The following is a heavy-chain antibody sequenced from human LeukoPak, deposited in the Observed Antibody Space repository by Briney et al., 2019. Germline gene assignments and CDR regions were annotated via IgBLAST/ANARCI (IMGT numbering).Heavy chain of an antibody. CDR2: IIPILGIA. Sequence: SVKVSCKASGGTFSSYAISWVRQAPGQGLEWMGRIIPILGIANYAQKFQGRVTITTDESTSTAYMELSSLRSEDTAVYYCARGGRGLPYYYYYMDVWGKGTTVTVSS. D-gene: IGHD2-15*01. CDR1: GGTFSSYA. V-gene: IGHV1-69*04. J-gene: IGHJ6*03. CDR3: ARGGRGLPYYYYYMDV.